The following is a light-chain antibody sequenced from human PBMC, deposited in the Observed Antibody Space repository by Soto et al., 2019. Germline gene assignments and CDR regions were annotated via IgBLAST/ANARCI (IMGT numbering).Light chain of an antibody. Sequence: DIQMTQSPSTLSASVGDRVTITCRASQSISSLFLWYQQKPGKAPKLLIYKASSLESGVPSRFSGSGSGTEFTLTISSLQPDDFATYYCQQYSDSSGAFGQGTKVDIK. J-gene: IGKJ1*01. CDR1: QSISSL. CDR2: KAS. V-gene: IGKV1-5*03. CDR3: QQYSDSSGA.